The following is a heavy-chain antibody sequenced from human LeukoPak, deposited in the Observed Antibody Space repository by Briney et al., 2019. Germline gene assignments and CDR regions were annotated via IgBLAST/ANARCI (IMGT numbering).Heavy chain of an antibody. J-gene: IGHJ6*02. V-gene: IGHV4-59*01. CDR3: AIGEMDGMDV. CDR2: IYYSGST. CDR1: GGSISSYY. Sequence: PSETLSLTCTVSGGSISSYYWSWLRQPPGKGLEWIGYIYYSGSTNYNPSLKSRVTISVDTSKNQFSLKLSSVTAADTAVYYCAIGEMDGMDVWGQGTTVTVSS. D-gene: IGHD5-24*01.